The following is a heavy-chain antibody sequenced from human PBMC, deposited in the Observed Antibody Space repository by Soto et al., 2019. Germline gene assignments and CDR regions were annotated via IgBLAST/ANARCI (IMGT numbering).Heavy chain of an antibody. Sequence: SVKVSCKASGYTFTSYTISWVRQAPGQGLEWMGRIIPILAIPNYAQKFQGRVTMTADKSTSTVYTELSSLRSEDTAVYYCARDDYYGSGSFDSWGQGTLVTVSS. CDR3: ARDDYYGSGSFDS. J-gene: IGHJ4*02. V-gene: IGHV1-69*02. CDR1: GYTFTSYT. CDR2: IIPILAIP. D-gene: IGHD3-10*01.